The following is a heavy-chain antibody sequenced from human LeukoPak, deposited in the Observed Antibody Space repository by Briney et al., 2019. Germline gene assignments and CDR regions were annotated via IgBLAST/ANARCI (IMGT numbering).Heavy chain of an antibody. J-gene: IGHJ4*02. D-gene: IGHD3-3*01. CDR3: ARDAHYDFWSGYYSTWPLGY. CDR2: ISSSISYI. V-gene: IGHV3-21*01. CDR1: GFTFSSYS. Sequence: KPGGSLRLSCAASGFTFSSYSINWVRQAPGKGLEWVSPISSSISYIYYADSVKGRFTISRDNAKNSLYLQMNSLRAEDTAVYYCARDAHYDFWSGYYSTWPLGYWGQGTLVTVSS.